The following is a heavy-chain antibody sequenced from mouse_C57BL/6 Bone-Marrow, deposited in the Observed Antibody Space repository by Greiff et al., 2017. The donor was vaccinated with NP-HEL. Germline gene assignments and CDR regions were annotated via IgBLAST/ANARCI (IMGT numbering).Heavy chain of an antibody. V-gene: IGHV1-80*01. CDR3: ARSYYSNYRFDY. Sequence: VQLVESGAELVKPGASVKISCKASGYAFSSYWMNWVKQRPGKGLEWIGQIYPGDGDTNYNGKFKGKATLTADKSSSTAYMQLSSLTSEDSAVYFCARSYYSNYRFDYWGQGTTLTVSS. CDR2: IYPGDGDT. CDR1: GYAFSSYW. J-gene: IGHJ2*01. D-gene: IGHD2-5*01.